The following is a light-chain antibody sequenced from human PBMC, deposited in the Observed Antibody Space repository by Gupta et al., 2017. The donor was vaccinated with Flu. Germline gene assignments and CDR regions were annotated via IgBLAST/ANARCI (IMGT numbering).Light chain of an antibody. V-gene: IGKV1D-12*01. Sequence: GDRVTITGRASQDITYWLAWYQQKPGRAPKLLIYAAKTLQSGVPSRFSGSGSGTHFTLTISSLQPEDFATYYCQLAENFPLTFGEGTKVDIK. CDR1: QDITYW. CDR2: AAK. CDR3: QLAENFPLT. J-gene: IGKJ4*01.